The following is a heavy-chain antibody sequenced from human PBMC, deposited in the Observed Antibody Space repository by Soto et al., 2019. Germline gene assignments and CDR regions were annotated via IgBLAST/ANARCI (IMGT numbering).Heavy chain of an antibody. D-gene: IGHD3-10*01. CDR1: GGSISSGGYS. Sequence: QVQLQESGQGLVKPSRPLSLPCPVPGGSISSGGYSWSWTRQHPGKGLGWIGYIYYSGSTYYTPSLKSRVTISVDTSKNQFSLKLSSVTAADTAVYYCAREPGVWGQGTLVTVSS. V-gene: IGHV4-31*03. CDR2: IYYSGST. CDR3: AREPGV. J-gene: IGHJ4*02.